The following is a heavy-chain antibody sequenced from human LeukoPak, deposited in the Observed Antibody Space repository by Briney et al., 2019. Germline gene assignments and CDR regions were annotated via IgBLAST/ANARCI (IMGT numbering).Heavy chain of an antibody. D-gene: IGHD3-10*01. J-gene: IGHJ4*02. V-gene: IGHV3-53*01. CDR2: IYTGENT. Sequence: GGSLRLSCAASGFTFSSYAMSWVRQAPGKGLEWVSVIYTGENTYYADSVKGRFTISRDNSKNTLFLQMNSLRAEDTAVYYCAREAYYYGSGFDYWGQGTLVTVSS. CDR1: GFTFSSYA. CDR3: AREAYYYGSGFDY.